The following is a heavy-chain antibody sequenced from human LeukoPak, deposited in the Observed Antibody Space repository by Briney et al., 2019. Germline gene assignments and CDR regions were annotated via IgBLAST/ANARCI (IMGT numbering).Heavy chain of an antibody. CDR2: ISWNSGSI. Sequence: GGSLRLSCAASGFTFDDYAMHWVRQALGEGLEWVSGISWNSGSIGYADSVKGRFTISRDNAKNSLYLQMNSLRAEDTALYYCAKDRGYSYVHYYGMDVWGQGTTVTVSS. CDR3: AKDRGYSYVHYYGMDV. V-gene: IGHV3-9*01. J-gene: IGHJ6*02. D-gene: IGHD5-18*01. CDR1: GFTFDDYA.